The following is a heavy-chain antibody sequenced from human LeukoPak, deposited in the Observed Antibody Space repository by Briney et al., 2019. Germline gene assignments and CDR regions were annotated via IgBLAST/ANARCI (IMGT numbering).Heavy chain of an antibody. CDR2: IYYSGST. J-gene: IGHJ4*02. CDR1: GGSISSGDYY. Sequence: PSETLSLTCTVSGGSISSGDYYWSWIRQPPGRGLEWIGYIYYSGSTYYNPSLKSRVTISVDTSKNQFSLKLSSVTAADTAVYYCARDRTDNYVDYWGQGTLVTVSS. CDR3: ARDRTDNYVDY. V-gene: IGHV4-30-4*08.